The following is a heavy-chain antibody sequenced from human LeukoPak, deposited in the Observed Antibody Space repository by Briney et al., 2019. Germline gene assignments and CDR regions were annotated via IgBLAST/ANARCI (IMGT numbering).Heavy chain of an antibody. D-gene: IGHD3-9*01. J-gene: IGHJ4*02. CDR1: GGTFSSYA. CDR3: VAVLRYFDWSSYWDY. Sequence: SVKVSCKASGGTFSSYAISRVRQAPGQGLEWMGGIIPIFGTANYAQKFQGRVTITADESTSTAYMELSSLRSEDTAVYYCVAVLRYFDWSSYWDYWGQGTLVTVSS. CDR2: IIPIFGTA. V-gene: IGHV1-69*13.